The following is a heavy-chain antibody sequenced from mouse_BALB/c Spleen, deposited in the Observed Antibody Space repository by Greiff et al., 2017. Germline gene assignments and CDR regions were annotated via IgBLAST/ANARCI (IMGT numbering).Heavy chain of an antibody. V-gene: IGHV5-4*02. J-gene: IGHJ2*01. D-gene: IGHD2-3*01. CDR3: ARAVYDGYLDY. CDR1: GFTFSDYY. Sequence: EVKLMESGGGLVKPGGSLKLSCAASGFTFSDYYMYWVRQTPEKRLEWVATISDGGSYTYYPDSVKGRFTISRDNAKNNLYLQMSSLKSEDTAMYYCARAVYDGYLDYWGQGTTLTVSS. CDR2: ISDGGSYT.